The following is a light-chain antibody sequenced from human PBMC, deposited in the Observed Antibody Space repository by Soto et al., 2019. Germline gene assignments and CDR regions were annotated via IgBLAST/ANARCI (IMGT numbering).Light chain of an antibody. J-gene: IGKJ2*02. V-gene: IGKV3-11*01. CDR1: QSGNSY. Sequence: ETVLTQSPATLSLSPGERATLSCRASQSGNSYSAWYQQKPGQAPRLLIYDASNRATGIPARFSGSRSGTDFTLTINSLEPEDSAVYYCQQRNNWPQGTFGQGTKLEIK. CDR2: DAS. CDR3: QQRNNWPQGT.